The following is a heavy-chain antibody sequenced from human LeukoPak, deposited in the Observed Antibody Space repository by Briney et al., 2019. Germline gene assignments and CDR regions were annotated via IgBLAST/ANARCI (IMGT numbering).Heavy chain of an antibody. CDR3: ARDPYSGSYGSTYYYFMDV. J-gene: IGHJ6*03. D-gene: IGHD1-26*01. Sequence: GGPLRLSCEPSGFSFSNYNMDWFRQTPGKGLDWISSITTSSSYTFYADSVKGRFTISRDNARNSLYLQMDSLTAEDTAVYYCARDPYSGSYGSTYYYFMDVWGKGTTVTISS. CDR1: GFSFSNYN. CDR2: ITTSSSYT. V-gene: IGHV3-21*01.